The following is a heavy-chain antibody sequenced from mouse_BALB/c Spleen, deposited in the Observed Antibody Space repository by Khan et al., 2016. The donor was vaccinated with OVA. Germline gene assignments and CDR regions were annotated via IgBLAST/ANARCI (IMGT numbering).Heavy chain of an antibody. CDR1: GYTFTDYV. V-gene: IGHV1-77*01. CDR2: IYPGSGSI. Sequence: VPLQQSGPELVKPGASVKMSCKASGYTFTDYVISWVKQRTGQGLEWIGEIYPGSGSIYYNEKFKGKATLTADTSSNTAYMQLSSLTSEDSAVFLCAKIFDGNSYAMDYWGQGTSVTVSS. D-gene: IGHD2-1*01. J-gene: IGHJ4*01. CDR3: AKIFDGNSYAMDY.